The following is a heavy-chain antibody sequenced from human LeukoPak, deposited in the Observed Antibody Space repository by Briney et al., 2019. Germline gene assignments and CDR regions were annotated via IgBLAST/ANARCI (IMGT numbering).Heavy chain of an antibody. CDR2: IYHSGST. J-gene: IGHJ4*02. CDR1: GGSISSGGYS. CDR3: ARGGYSYGIDY. V-gene: IGHV4-30-2*01. D-gene: IGHD5-18*01. Sequence: PSETLPLTCAVSGGSISSGGYSWSWIRQPPGKGLEWIGYIYHSGSTYYNPSLKSRVTISVDRSKNQFSLKLSSVTAADTAVYYCARGGYSYGIDYWGQGTLVTVSS.